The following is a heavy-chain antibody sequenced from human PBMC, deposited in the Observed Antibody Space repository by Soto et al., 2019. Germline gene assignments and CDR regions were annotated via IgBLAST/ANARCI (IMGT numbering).Heavy chain of an antibody. D-gene: IGHD5-18*01. V-gene: IGHV3-48*02. Sequence: EVQLVESGGGLVLPGGSLRLSCAASGFTFSSYSMNWVRQAPGKGLEWLSYISSSISTMHYADSVKGRFTISRDNAKNSLYLQINSLRDEDTAVYYCAREVSDTAVADFDYWGQGTLVTVSS. J-gene: IGHJ4*02. CDR3: AREVSDTAVADFDY. CDR2: ISSSISTM. CDR1: GFTFSSYS.